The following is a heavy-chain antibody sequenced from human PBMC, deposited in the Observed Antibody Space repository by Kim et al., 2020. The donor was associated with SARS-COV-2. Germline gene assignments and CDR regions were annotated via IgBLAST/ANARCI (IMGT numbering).Heavy chain of an antibody. CDR1: GGSISSYY. CDR3: ARLAGYSSGWYVGAGYYYYYMDV. CDR2: IYYSGST. Sequence: SETLSLTCTVSGGSISSYYWSWIRQPPGKGLEWIGYIYYSGSTNYNPSLKSRVTISVDTSKNQFSLKLSSVTAADTAVYYCARLAGYSSGWYVGAGYYYYYMDVWGKGTTVTVSS. D-gene: IGHD6-19*01. J-gene: IGHJ6*03. V-gene: IGHV4-59*01.